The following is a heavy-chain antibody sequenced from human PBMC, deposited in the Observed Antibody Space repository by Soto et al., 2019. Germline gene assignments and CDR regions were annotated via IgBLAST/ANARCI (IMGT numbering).Heavy chain of an antibody. J-gene: IGHJ4*02. CDR3: ASGSVGLVDY. CDR2: MNPNSGNT. D-gene: IGHD2-8*02. Sequence: QVQLVQSGAEVKKPGASVKVSCKASGYTFTSYDINWVRQATGQGLEWMGWMNPNSGNTGYAQKVQGRVTMTRNTSIRTAYLVLSSLRSGDTVRYYCASGSVGLVDYWGQGALVTVSS. CDR1: GYTFTSYD. V-gene: IGHV1-8*01.